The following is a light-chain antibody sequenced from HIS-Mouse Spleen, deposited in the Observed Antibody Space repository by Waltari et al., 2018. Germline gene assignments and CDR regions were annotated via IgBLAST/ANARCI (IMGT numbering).Light chain of an antibody. CDR2: GAS. Sequence: EIVMTQSPATLSVSPGERATLSCRVSPSVSSNLAWYQQKPGQAPRLLIYGASTRATGIPARFSGSGSGTEFTLTISSMQSEDFAVYYCQQYNNWWTFGQGTKVEIK. CDR1: PSVSSN. CDR3: QQYNNWWT. J-gene: IGKJ1*01. V-gene: IGKV3-15*01.